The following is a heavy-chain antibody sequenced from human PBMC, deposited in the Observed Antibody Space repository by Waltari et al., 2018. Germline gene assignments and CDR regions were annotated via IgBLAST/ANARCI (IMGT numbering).Heavy chain of an antibody. Sequence: QVQLQESGPGLVKPSETLSLTCTVTGASITSTACTWLRQAAGKGLEWIARPHSSGTTDHNPSLKSRVTMSLDTSKNQFSRDVRSVTAADTAVYYCARGTYGGGFDYWGQGILVTVSS. V-gene: IGHV4-4*07. CDR3: ARGTYGGGFDY. CDR1: GASITSTA. D-gene: IGHD2-15*01. CDR2: PHSSGTT. J-gene: IGHJ4*02.